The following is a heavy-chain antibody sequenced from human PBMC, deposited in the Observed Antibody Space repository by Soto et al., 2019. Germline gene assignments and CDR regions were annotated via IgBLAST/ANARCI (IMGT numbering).Heavy chain of an antibody. CDR1: GGTFSSYA. CDR3: ARGRGILTGYYFDY. V-gene: IGHV1-69*01. Sequence: QVQLVQSGAEVKKPGSSVKVCCKASGGTFSSYAISWVRQAPGQGLEWMGGIIPIFGTANYAQKFQGRVTITADESTSTAYMELSSLRSEDTAVYYCARGRGILTGYYFDYWGQGTLVTVSS. J-gene: IGHJ4*02. CDR2: IIPIFGTA. D-gene: IGHD3-9*01.